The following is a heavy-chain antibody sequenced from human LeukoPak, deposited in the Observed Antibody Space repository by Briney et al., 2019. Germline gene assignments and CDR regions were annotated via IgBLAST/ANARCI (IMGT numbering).Heavy chain of an antibody. Sequence: GGSLRLSCAASGSTFSNAWMSWVRQAPGKGLEWVGRIKSKTDGGTTDHAAPVKGRFTISRDDSKNTLYLQMNSLKTEDTAVYYCTTTGDDFWSGYYKDAFDIWGQGTMVTVSS. CDR2: IKSKTDGGTT. V-gene: IGHV3-15*01. D-gene: IGHD3-3*01. CDR3: TTTGDDFWSGYYKDAFDI. CDR1: GSTFSNAW. J-gene: IGHJ3*02.